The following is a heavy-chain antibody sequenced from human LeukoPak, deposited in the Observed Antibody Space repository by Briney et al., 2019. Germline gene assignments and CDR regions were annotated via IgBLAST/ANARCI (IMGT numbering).Heavy chain of an antibody. CDR3: ARARRDGYNVFDY. Sequence: PGGSLRLSCAASEFTFSRYWIHWVRQAPGQGPVRVSRINSDGTSTIYADSVKGRFTISRDNAKNTLYLQMNSLRAEDTAVYYCARARRDGYNVFDYWGQGALVTVSS. J-gene: IGHJ4*02. CDR1: EFTFSRYW. D-gene: IGHD5-24*01. CDR2: INSDGTST. V-gene: IGHV3-74*01.